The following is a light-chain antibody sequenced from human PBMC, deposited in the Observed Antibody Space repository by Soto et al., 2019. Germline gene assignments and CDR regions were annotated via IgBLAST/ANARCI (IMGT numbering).Light chain of an antibody. CDR1: SRDVGTYNL. V-gene: IGLV2-23*01. CDR2: EGS. CDR3: SSYAGGTTLV. Sequence: QSVLTQPASVSGSPGRSITISCTGSSRDVGTYNLVSWYQQHPGKAPKLMIYEGSKRPSGVSNRFSGSKSGNTASLTISGLQAEDEADYYCSSYAGGTTLVFGGGTKLTVL. J-gene: IGLJ3*02.